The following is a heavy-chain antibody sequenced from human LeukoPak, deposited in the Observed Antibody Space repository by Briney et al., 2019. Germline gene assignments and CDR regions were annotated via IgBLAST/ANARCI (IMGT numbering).Heavy chain of an antibody. CDR1: GFTFSSYS. J-gene: IGHJ4*02. CDR3: AKSSAGSCFSSSAY. V-gene: IGHV3-48*01. Sequence: GGSLRLSCAASGFTFSSYSMNWVRQAPGKGLEWVSYISSSSSTIYYADSVKGRFTISRDNAKNSLYLQMNSLRAEDTAVYYCAKSSAGSCFSSSAYWGQGTLVTVSS. D-gene: IGHD2-15*01. CDR2: ISSSSSTI.